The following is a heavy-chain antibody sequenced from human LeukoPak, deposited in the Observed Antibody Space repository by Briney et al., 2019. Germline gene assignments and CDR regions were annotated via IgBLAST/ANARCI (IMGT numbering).Heavy chain of an antibody. V-gene: IGHV1-18*01. CDR2: ISAYNGNT. Sequence: ASVKVTCKASGYTFTSYGIGWVRQAPGQGLEWMGWISAYNGNTNYAQKLQGRVTMTTDTSTSTAYMELRSLRSDDTAVYYCAREDPYYYDSSGYPNFDYWGQGTLVTVSS. D-gene: IGHD3-22*01. J-gene: IGHJ4*02. CDR3: AREDPYYYDSSGYPNFDY. CDR1: GYTFTSYG.